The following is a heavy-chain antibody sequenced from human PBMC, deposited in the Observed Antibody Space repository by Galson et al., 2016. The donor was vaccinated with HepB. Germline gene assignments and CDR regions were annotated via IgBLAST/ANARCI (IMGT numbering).Heavy chain of an antibody. CDR3: ARHVPPIDAFDM. Sequence: SETLSLTCSVSYGSITTDSHYWDWIRQSPGKGLEWIGSVDYTGNSYYGPSLKSRATISVDTSKNHFSLKLTSVAAADTAVYYCARHVPPIDAFDMWGLGTMVTVSS. CDR1: YGSITTDSHY. CDR2: VDYTGNS. V-gene: IGHV4-39*01. J-gene: IGHJ3*02.